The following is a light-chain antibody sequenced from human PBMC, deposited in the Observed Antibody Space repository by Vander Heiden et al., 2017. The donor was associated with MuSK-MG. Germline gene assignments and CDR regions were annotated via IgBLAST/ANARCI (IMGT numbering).Light chain of an antibody. CDR1: QSISSY. Sequence: DIQMTPSPSSLSASVGASITITCRPSQSISSYLNWYQQKPGKAPKLLIYAASSVQSGVPSRLSRSGSGTDFTLSMRSLQPEDFATYYSQQCYSTPYTFGQGTKLEIK. J-gene: IGKJ2*01. CDR2: AAS. CDR3: QQCYSTPYT. V-gene: IGKV1-39*01.